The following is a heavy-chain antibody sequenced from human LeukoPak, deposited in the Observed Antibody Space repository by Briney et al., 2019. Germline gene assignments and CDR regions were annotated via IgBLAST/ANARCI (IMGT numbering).Heavy chain of an antibody. CDR2: IKQDGSEK. J-gene: IGHJ4*02. CDR3: ARAPDFWSGYFDY. D-gene: IGHD3-3*01. Sequence: GGSLRLSCAASGFTFSRYWMSWVRQAPGKGLEWVANIKQDGSEKYYVDSVKGRFTISRDNAKNSLYLQMNSLRAEDTAVYYCARAPDFWSGYFDYWGQGTLVTVSS. V-gene: IGHV3-7*01. CDR1: GFTFSRYW.